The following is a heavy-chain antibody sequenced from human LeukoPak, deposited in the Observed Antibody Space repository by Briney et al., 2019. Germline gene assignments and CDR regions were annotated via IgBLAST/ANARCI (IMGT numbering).Heavy chain of an antibody. CDR2: FDPEDGET. V-gene: IGHV1-24*01. Sequence: ASVKVSCNVSGYTLTELSMHWVRQAPGKGLEWMGGFDPEDGETIYAQKFQGRVTMTEDTSTDTAYMELSSLRSEDTAVYYCATAKDYDSSGYLDYWDQGTLVTVSS. J-gene: IGHJ4*02. CDR1: GYTLTELS. D-gene: IGHD3-22*01. CDR3: ATAKDYDSSGYLDY.